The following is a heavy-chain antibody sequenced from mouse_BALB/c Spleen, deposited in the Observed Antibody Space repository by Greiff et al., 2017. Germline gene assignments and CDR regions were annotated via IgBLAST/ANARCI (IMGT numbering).Heavy chain of an antibody. V-gene: IGHV1-14*01. Sequence: VHVKQSGPELVKPGASVKMSCKASGYTFTSYVMHWVKQKPGQGLEWIGYINPYNDGTKYNEKFKGKATLTSDKSSSTAYMELSSLTSEDSAVYYCARGLRRDYAMDYWGQGTSVTVSS. J-gene: IGHJ4*01. CDR1: GYTFTSYV. CDR2: INPYNDGT. CDR3: ARGLRRDYAMDY. D-gene: IGHD2-4*01.